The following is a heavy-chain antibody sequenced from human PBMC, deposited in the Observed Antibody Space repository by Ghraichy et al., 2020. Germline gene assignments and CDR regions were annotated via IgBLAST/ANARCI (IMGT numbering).Heavy chain of an antibody. Sequence: ASVKVSCKASGYTFTGYYMHWVRQAPGQGLEWMGRINPNSGGTNYAQKFQGRVTMTRDTSISTAYMELSRLRSDDTAVYYCARDRYSNVWFDPWGQGTLVTVSS. J-gene: IGHJ5*02. D-gene: IGHD6-13*01. V-gene: IGHV1-2*06. CDR3: ARDRYSNVWFDP. CDR2: INPNSGGT. CDR1: GYTFTGYY.